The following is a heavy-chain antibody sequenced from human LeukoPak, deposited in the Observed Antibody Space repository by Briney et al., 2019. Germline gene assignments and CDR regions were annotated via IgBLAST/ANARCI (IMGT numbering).Heavy chain of an antibody. CDR1: GYTSSTYL. V-gene: IGHV1-46*01. CDR3: ARDLGLRGVTNWFDP. J-gene: IGHJ5*02. CDR2: IDPTGGST. D-gene: IGHD3-10*01. Sequence: ASVKVSCKASGYTSSTYLMHWVRQAPGQGLEWMGIIDPTGGSTNYAQKFQGRVTMTRDTSTSTVYMELSSLRSEDTAVYYCARDLGLRGVTNWFDPWGQGTLVTVSS.